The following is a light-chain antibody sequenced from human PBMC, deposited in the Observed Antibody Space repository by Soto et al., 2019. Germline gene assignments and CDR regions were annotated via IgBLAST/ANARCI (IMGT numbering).Light chain of an antibody. Sequence: DIQMTQSPSPLSASVGDRFTITCRASQSIGSWLAWYQQKPGKAPNLLIYDASTLESGVPSRFSGSGSGTEFTLTISSLQPDDFATYYCQQYNSYLFTFGPGTKVDIK. CDR2: DAS. CDR1: QSIGSW. J-gene: IGKJ3*01. V-gene: IGKV1-5*01. CDR3: QQYNSYLFT.